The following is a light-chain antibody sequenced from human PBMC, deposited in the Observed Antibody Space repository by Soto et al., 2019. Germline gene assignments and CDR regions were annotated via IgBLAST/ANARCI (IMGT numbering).Light chain of an antibody. CDR3: LQHNSYPLT. V-gene: IGKV1-17*01. J-gene: IGKJ1*01. CDR2: GAS. Sequence: DIQMTQSPSSLSASVGDRVTITCRASQSISSYLNWYQQKPGKAPKRLIYGASTLHSGVPSRFSGSGSGTEFTLTISSLQPEDFATYYCLQHNSYPLTFGQGTKVDIK. CDR1: QSISSY.